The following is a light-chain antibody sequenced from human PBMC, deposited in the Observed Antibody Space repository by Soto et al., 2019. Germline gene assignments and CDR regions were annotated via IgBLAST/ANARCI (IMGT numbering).Light chain of an antibody. CDR1: SSNIETND. V-gene: IGLV1-47*02. CDR3: ATWDDSLSGVL. CDR2: SND. J-gene: IGLJ2*01. Sequence: AVVTQPPSASGTPGQRVTISCSGSSSNIETNDIYWHQQLPGSAPKLLIYSNDQRPSGVPDRFSASKSGTSASLAISGLRSEDEAEYFCATWDDSLSGVLFGGGTKLTVL.